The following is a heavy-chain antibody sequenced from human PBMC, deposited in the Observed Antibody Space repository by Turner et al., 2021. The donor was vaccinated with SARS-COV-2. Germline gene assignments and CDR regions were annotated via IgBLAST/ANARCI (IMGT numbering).Heavy chain of an antibody. D-gene: IGHD6-6*01. Sequence: EVQLVESGGGLVQPGGSLKLSCAASGFTFSGSAMHWVRQASGKGLEWVGRIRSKANNYATAYAASVKGRFTISRDDSKNTAYLQMNSLKTEDTAVYYCANSLQQLVSRGYYYYYGMDVWGQGTTVTVSS. J-gene: IGHJ6*02. CDR2: IRSKANNYAT. CDR1: GFTFSGSA. CDR3: ANSLQQLVSRGYYYYYGMDV. V-gene: IGHV3-73*02.